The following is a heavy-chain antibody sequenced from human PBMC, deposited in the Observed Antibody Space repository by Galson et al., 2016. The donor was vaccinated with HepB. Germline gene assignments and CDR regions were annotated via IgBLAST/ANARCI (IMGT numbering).Heavy chain of an antibody. CDR3: ARERPDMAHGGLDY. CDR2: IWDDASYK. CDR1: GFTLTHYG. V-gene: IGHV3-33*01. Sequence: SLRLSCATSGFTLTHYGMPWVRQAPGKGLEWVAVIWDDASYKYYADSVEGRFTISRDISKNTVYLEMNSLRAEDTAVYYCARERPDMAHGGLDYWGQGTLVTVSS. D-gene: IGHD3-10*01. J-gene: IGHJ4*02.